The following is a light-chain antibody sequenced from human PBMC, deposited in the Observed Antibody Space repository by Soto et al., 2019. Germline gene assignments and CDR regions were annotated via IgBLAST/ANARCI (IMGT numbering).Light chain of an antibody. CDR1: QSISYW. Sequence: DIQMTQSPSTLSASVGDRVTITCRASQSISYWLAWYHQKPGQAPKLLIYEASTLQSGVPPRFSGSGSGTEFTLTINSLQPDDFATYYCQQYSTFYRTFGQGTKVEVK. J-gene: IGKJ1*01. CDR2: EAS. V-gene: IGKV1-5*01. CDR3: QQYSTFYRT.